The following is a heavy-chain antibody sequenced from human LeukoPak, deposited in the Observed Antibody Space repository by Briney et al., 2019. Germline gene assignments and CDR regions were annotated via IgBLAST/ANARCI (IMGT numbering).Heavy chain of an antibody. V-gene: IGHV4-34*01. J-gene: IGHJ4*02. CDR1: GGSFSGYY. Sequence: SETLSLTCAVYGGSFSGYYWSWIRQPPGKGLEWIGEINHSGSTNYNPSHKSRVAISADTSKNQFSLKLSSVTAADTAVYYCARGLESSGWADDYWGQGTLVTVSS. D-gene: IGHD6-19*01. CDR3: ARGLESSGWADDY. CDR2: INHSGST.